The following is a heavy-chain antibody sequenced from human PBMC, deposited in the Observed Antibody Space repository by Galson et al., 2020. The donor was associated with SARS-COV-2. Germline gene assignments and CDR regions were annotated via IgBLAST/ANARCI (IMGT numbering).Heavy chain of an antibody. CDR2: MNPNNENT. CDR1: GYTFTNYD. CDR3: ARSYTGFDF. V-gene: IGHV1-8*01. D-gene: IGHD2-8*02. Sequence: ASVKVSCKASGYTFTNYDIHWVRQATGQGLEWMGWMNPNNENTGYAQKFQGRVTMTRNTAISTVYMELSSLTSDDTAVYYCARSYTGFDFWGQGTLVTVSS. J-gene: IGHJ5*01.